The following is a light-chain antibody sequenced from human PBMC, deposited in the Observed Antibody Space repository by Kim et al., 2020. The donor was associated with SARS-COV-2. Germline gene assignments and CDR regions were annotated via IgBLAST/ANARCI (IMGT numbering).Light chain of an antibody. J-gene: IGKJ1*01. CDR2: GAS. CDR1: QSVSSSS. Sequence: YPGERATLSCRASQSVSSSSLAWYQQKPGQAPRLLIYGASSRLTGIPDRFSGSGSGTDFTLTINRLEPEDFAVYFCQQYGSSPRTFGQGTKVDIK. CDR3: QQYGSSPRT. V-gene: IGKV3-20*01.